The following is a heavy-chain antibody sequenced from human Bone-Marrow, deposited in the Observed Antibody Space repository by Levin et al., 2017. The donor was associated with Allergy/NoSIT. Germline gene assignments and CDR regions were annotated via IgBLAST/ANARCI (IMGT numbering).Heavy chain of an antibody. CDR3: ASWAMYHYDRSAFDYFYYAMDV. D-gene: IGHD3-22*01. CDR2: ISAGGNYI. CDR1: GLLFSSYD. Sequence: TSETLSLTCAASGLLFSSYDMNWVRQAPGKGLEWVSSISAGGNYIYYADSVKGRFTISRDNAKNSLFLQMNSLRAEDTAVYYCASWAMYHYDRSAFDYFYYAMDVWGQGTTVTVSS. V-gene: IGHV3-21*01. J-gene: IGHJ6*02.